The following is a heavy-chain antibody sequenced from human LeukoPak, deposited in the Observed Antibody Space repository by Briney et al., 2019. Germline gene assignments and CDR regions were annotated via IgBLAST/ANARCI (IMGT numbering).Heavy chain of an antibody. J-gene: IGHJ3*02. V-gene: IGHV3-13*01. CDR3: ARGVPYYSGSGIPANDAFDI. Sequence: SGGSLRLSCAASGFTFSSYDMHWVRQATGKGLEWVSAIGTAGDTYYPGSVKGRFTISRENAKNSLYLQMNSLRAGDTAVYYCARGVPYYSGSGIPANDAFDIWGQGTMVTVSS. D-gene: IGHD3-10*01. CDR2: IGTAGDT. CDR1: GFTFSSYD.